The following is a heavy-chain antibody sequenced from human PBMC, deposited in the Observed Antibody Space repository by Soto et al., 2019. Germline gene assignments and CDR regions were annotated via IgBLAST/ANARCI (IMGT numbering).Heavy chain of an antibody. CDR3: ATRLPVAWCFDY. D-gene: IGHD3-3*01. Sequence: EVQLLESGGGLVQPGGSLRLSCAASGFSFSNYAMNWVRQAPGKGLEWVSSVSAGGGTTFYADSVKGRFTISRDTSKNPLYLQMNSLRAEDTAVYYCATRLPVAWCFDYWGQGSLVTVSS. CDR2: VSAGGGTT. CDR1: GFSFSNYA. J-gene: IGHJ4*02. V-gene: IGHV3-23*01.